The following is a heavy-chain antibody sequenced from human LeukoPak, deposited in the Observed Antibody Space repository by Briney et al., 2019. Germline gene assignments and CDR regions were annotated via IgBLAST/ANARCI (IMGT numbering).Heavy chain of an antibody. CDR3: AKAAYGSGSYYRVNPFDY. J-gene: IGHJ4*02. CDR1: GFTFSSYA. V-gene: IGHV3-23*01. CDR2: ISGSGGNT. D-gene: IGHD3-10*01. Sequence: PGGSLRLSCAASGFTFSSYAMSWVRQAPGKGLEWVSAISGSGGNTYHADSVKGRFTISRDNSKNTLSLQMNSLRAEDTAVYYCAKAAYGSGSYYRVNPFDYWGQGTLVTVSS.